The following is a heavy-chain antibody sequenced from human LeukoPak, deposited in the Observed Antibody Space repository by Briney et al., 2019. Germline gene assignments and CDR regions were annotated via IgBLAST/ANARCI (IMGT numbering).Heavy chain of an antibody. CDR3: ARGPGAWSRGRYFDWSLTSNWFDP. V-gene: IGHV4-34*01. J-gene: IGHJ5*02. D-gene: IGHD3-9*01. CDR1: GGSFSGYY. Sequence: NPSETLSLTCAVYGGSFSGYYWSWIRQPPGKGLEWIGEINHSGSTNYNPSLKSRVTISVDTSKNQFSLKLSSVTAADTAVYYCARGPGAWSRGRYFDWSLTSNWFDPWGQGTLVTVSS. CDR2: INHSGST.